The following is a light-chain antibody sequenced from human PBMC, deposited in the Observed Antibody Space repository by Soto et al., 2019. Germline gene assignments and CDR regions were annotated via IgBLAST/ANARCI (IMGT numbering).Light chain of an antibody. Sequence: DIQLTQSPSTLSASVGDRVTITCRASQSINTWLAWFQQKPGKAPKLLIYRASSLEGGVPSRFSGSGSGTEFTLTISSLQPDDFSTYYCQHYDSSPGTFGPGTKVDIK. CDR3: QHYDSSPGT. V-gene: IGKV1-5*03. CDR1: QSINTW. CDR2: RAS. J-gene: IGKJ3*01.